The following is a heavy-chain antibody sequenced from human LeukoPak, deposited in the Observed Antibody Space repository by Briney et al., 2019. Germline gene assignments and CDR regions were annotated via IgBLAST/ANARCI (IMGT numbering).Heavy chain of an antibody. CDR3: AREGHCSGGSCYEGVFDY. CDR2: IYYSGST. D-gene: IGHD2-15*01. CDR1: GGSISSSSYY. V-gene: IGHV4-39*07. Sequence: SETLSLTCTGSGGSISSSSYYWGWIRQPPGKGLEWIGSIYYSGSTYYNPSLKSRVTISVDTSKNQFSLKLSSVTAADTAVYYCAREGHCSGGSCYEGVFDYWGQGTLVTVSS. J-gene: IGHJ4*02.